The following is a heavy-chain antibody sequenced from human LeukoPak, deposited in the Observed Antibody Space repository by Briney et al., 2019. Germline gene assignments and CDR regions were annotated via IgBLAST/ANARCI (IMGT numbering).Heavy chain of an antibody. V-gene: IGHV4-38-2*02. CDR2: IYYSGST. CDR1: GYSISSGYY. Sequence: PSETLSLTCTVSGYSISSGYYWGWIRQPPGKGLEWIGSIYYSGSTYYNPSLKSRVTISVDTSKNQFSLKLSSVTAADTAVYYCARGKQWLDPLFYWGQGTLVTVSS. J-gene: IGHJ4*02. CDR3: ARGKQWLDPLFY. D-gene: IGHD6-19*01.